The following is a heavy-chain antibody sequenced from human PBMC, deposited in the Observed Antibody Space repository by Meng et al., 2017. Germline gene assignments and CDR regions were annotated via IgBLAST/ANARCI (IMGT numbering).Heavy chain of an antibody. V-gene: IGHV1-69*13. D-gene: IGHD2-2*02. CDR3: AREGDCSSTRCYTEFHYYGMDV. CDR2: IIPIFGTA. Sequence: SVKVSCKASGGTFSSYAISWVRQAPGQGLEWMGGIIPIFGTANYAQKFQGRVTITADESTSTAYMELSSLRSEDTAVYYCAREGDCSSTRCYTEFHYYGMDVWGQGTTVTVSS. CDR1: GGTFSSYA. J-gene: IGHJ6*02.